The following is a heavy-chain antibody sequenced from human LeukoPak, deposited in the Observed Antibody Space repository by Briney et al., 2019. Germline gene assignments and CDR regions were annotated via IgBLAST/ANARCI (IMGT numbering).Heavy chain of an antibody. J-gene: IGHJ3*02. V-gene: IGHV3-48*03. CDR1: GFPLSDHD. CDR3: GRRSSGAFDI. CDR2: IRRSGNDI. Sequence: GGSLRLSWAAAGFPLSDHDMKWVRQAPGKGLEWVSYIRRSGNDIYYPGSGRGRFSMSRHNAKNSLFLQMNSQRAEDTAVYYCGRRSSGAFDIWGQGTKVTVSS.